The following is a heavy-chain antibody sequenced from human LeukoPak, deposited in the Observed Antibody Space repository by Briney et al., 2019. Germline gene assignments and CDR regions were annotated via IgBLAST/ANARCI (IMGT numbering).Heavy chain of an antibody. V-gene: IGHV4-59*08. CDR2: IYYSGTT. D-gene: IGHD3-10*01. CDR1: GGSISGYY. J-gene: IGHJ5*02. CDR3: ARGETHFYGSGSSNWFDP. Sequence: SETLSLTCSVSGGSISGYYWSWIRQPPGKGLEWIGYIYYSGTTIYNPSLKSRLTISLDTSKNQFSLNLSSVTAADTAVYYCARGETHFYGSGSSNWFDPWGQGILVTASS.